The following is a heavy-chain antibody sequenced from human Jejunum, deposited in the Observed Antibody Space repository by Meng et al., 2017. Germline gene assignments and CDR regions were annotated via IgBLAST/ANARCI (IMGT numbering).Heavy chain of an antibody. CDR1: GGPIRSSSYC. V-gene: IGHV4-39*07. J-gene: IGHJ3*02. D-gene: IGHD4-17*01. CDR2: ISYSGNI. CDR3: ARANFGDYFHDAYDI. Sequence: SETLCLTCTVSGGPIRSSSYCWAWIRQPPGKGREWIASISYSGNIYYNTSLRSRVSMSVDTSKDQFSLRLKSVTAADTAVYHCARANFGDYFHDAYDIWGRGTMVTVSS.